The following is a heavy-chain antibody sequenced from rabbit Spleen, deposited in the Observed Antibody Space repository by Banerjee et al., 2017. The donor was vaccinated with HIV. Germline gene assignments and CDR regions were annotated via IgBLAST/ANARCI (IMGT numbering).Heavy chain of an antibody. CDR2: IDAGSSGFT. CDR1: GFSFSSSYY. Sequence: QSLEESGGDLVQPGASLTLTCTASGFSFSSSYYMCWVRQAPGKGLEWVVCIDAGSSGFTYFASWAKGRFTISKTSSTTVTLQMTSLTAADTATYFCARDSGSSFSSYGMDLWGQGTLVTVS. V-gene: IGHV1S40*01. J-gene: IGHJ6*01. D-gene: IGHD8-1*01. CDR3: ARDSGSSFSSYGMDL.